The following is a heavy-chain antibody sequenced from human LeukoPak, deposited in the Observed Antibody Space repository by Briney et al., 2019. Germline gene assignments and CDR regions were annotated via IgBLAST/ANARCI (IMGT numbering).Heavy chain of an antibody. V-gene: IGHV3-21*01. CDR3: ARDCLAGYNYFDY. CDR1: GFTFSSYS. CDR2: ISSSSSYI. J-gene: IGHJ4*02. D-gene: IGHD1-1*01. Sequence: PGGSLRLSCAASGFTFSSYSMNWVRQAPGKGLEWVSSISSSSSYIYYADSVKGRFTISRDNAKNSLYLQMNSLRAEDTAVYYCARDCLAGYNYFDYWGQGTLVTVSS.